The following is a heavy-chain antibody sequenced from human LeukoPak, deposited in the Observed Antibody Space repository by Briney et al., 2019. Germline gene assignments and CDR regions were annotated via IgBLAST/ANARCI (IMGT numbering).Heavy chain of an antibody. CDR1: RYTFTGYY. V-gene: IGHV1-2*02. CDR2: INPNSGGT. D-gene: IGHD3-22*01. J-gene: IGHJ4*02. CDR3: ARDQTSGYYYMYYFDY. Sequence: AXVKVSCKASRYTFTGYYMHWVRQAPGQGLEWMGWINPNSGGTNYAQKFQGRVTMTRDTSISTAYMELSRLRSDDTAVYYCARDQTSGYYYMYYFDYWGQGTLVTVSS.